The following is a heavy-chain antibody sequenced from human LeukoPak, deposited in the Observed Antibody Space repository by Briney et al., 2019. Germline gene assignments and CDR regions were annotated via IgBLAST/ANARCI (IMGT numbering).Heavy chain of an antibody. V-gene: IGHV3-23*01. Sequence: GSLRLSCAASGFTFSNYAMTWVRQAPGKGLEWVSGISAGGGSTYYADSVKGRFTISRDESKSTLYLQMNSLRAEDTAVYYCARDLAPYYYDSSGYSDYWGQGTLVTVSS. D-gene: IGHD3-22*01. CDR2: ISAGGGST. CDR3: ARDLAPYYYDSSGYSDY. CDR1: GFTFSNYA. J-gene: IGHJ4*02.